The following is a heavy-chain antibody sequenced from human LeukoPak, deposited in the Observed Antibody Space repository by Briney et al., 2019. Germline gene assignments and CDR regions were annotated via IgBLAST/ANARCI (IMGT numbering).Heavy chain of an antibody. CDR1: GFKLSSYY. CDR3: ARTTMETQYFDR. J-gene: IGHJ4*02. Sequence: GGSLRLACAASGFKLSSYYMDWVRQGPGKGLVWVSRLKSDGSSTKYADSVQGRFTISRDDAKNTLYLQMTSVRGEDAAVYYCARTTMETQYFDRWGQGTLVTVSS. V-gene: IGHV3-74*03. CDR2: LKSDGSST. D-gene: IGHD1-1*01.